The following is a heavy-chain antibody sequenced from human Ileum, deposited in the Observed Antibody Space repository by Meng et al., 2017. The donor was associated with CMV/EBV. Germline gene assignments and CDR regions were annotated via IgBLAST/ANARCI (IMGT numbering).Heavy chain of an antibody. V-gene: IGHV3-21*01. D-gene: IGHD2-21*01. Sequence: GGSLRLSCAASGFTFSSYSMNWVRQAPGKGLEWVSSISSSSSYIYYADSVKGRFTISRDNAKNSLYLQMNSLRAEDTAVYYCARCPGLVCGGDCYYAYYFDYWGQGTLVTVSS. CDR2: ISSSSSYI. CDR1: GFTFSSYS. J-gene: IGHJ4*02. CDR3: ARCPGLVCGGDCYYAYYFDY.